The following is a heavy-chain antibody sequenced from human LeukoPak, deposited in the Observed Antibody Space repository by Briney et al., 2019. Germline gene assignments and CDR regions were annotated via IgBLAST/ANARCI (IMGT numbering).Heavy chain of an antibody. CDR3: ARGGRIRYYYYYMDV. CDR2: INPSGGST. CDR1: GYTFTSYY. V-gene: IGHV1-46*01. J-gene: IGHJ6*03. Sequence: GASVKVSCKASGYTFTSYYMHWVRQAPGQGLEWMGIINPSGGSTSYAQKFQGRVTMARDTSTSTAYMELSSLRSEDTAVYYCARGGRIRYYYYYMDVWGKGTTVTISS. D-gene: IGHD2-15*01.